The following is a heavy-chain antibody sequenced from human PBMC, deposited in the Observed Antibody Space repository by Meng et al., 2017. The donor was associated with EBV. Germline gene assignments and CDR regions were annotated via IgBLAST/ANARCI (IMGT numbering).Heavy chain of an antibody. V-gene: IGHV4-4*02. CDR3: VGTRTGAPDY. Sequence: QGQLPGPGPGLLTHSGTLSFTVSVSCGTISNSNWWSWRRPPPGKGLECIGDFYHGGSTNYTPPLKRLVTISVDKSKNQFSMKLSSVTAEDTAVYYCVGTRTGAPDYWGQGTLVTVSS. CDR2: FYHGGST. CDR1: CGTISNSNW. J-gene: IGHJ4*02. D-gene: IGHD1-1*01.